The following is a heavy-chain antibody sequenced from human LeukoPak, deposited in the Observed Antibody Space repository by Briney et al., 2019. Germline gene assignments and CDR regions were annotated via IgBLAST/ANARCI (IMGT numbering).Heavy chain of an antibody. D-gene: IGHD4-23*01. J-gene: IGHJ4*02. CDR1: GFTFSSYG. CDR3: AKDLLRWSFDY. V-gene: IGHV3-30*02. Sequence: PGGSLRLSCAASGFTFSSYGMHWVRQAPGKGLEWVAFIRYDGSKKHYADSVKGRFTISRDRSKNTLYLQMNSLRADDTAVYYCAKDLLRWSFDYWGQGTLVTVSS. CDR2: IRYDGSKK.